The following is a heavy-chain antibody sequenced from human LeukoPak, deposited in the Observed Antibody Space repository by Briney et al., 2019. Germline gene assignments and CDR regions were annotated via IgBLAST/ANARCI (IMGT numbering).Heavy chain of an antibody. CDR1: GFTFSSYG. CDR2: IWYDGSNK. D-gene: IGHD4-4*01. CDR3: ARDSETVTTWSNNYYYYGMDV. V-gene: IGHV3-33*01. J-gene: IGHJ6*02. Sequence: GGSLRLSCAASGFTFSSYGMHWVRQAPGKGLEWVAVIWYDGSNKYYADSVKGRFTISRDSSKNTLYLQMNSLRAEDTAVYYCARDSETVTTWSNNYYYYGMDVWGQGTTVTVSS.